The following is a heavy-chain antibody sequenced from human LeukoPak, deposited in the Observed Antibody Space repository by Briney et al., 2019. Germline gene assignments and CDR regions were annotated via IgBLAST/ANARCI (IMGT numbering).Heavy chain of an antibody. J-gene: IGHJ1*01. D-gene: IGHD2-2*01. V-gene: IGHV4-31*03. CDR3: ARGPHCSSTSCYSEYFHH. CDR2: ISYSGSP. CDR1: GASISSGGYY. Sequence: SETLSLTCTVSGASISSGGYYWGWIRPHPGKGLEWIGYISYSGSPYYNPSLKSRVAISVDTSRNQFSLKLSSVTAADTAVYYCARGPHCSSTSCYSEYFHHWGQGTLVTVSS.